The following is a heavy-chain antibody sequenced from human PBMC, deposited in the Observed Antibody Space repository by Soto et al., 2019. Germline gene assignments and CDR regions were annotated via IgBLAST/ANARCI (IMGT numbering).Heavy chain of an antibody. CDR2: ISGSGGST. J-gene: IGHJ4*02. CDR3: AKDKVSYFDY. V-gene: IGHV3-23*01. CDR1: GFTIGGYS. D-gene: IGHD1-20*01. Sequence: GGSLRLSCEASGFTIGGYSMNWVRQAPGKGLEWVSGISGSGGSTYYADSVKGRFTISRDNSKNTLYLQMNSLRAEDTAVYYCAKDKVSYFDYWGQGTLVTVSS.